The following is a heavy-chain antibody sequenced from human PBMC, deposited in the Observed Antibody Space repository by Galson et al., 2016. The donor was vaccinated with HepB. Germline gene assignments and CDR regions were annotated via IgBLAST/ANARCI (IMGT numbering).Heavy chain of an antibody. D-gene: IGHD2-15*01. CDR3: ARDREECYLDALDI. CDR2: VYYTRFA. Sequence: APMSLTCAVSGSSISTYYSSWIRQTPGKGLEWPGYVYYTRFANYIPSLKSRLTISVDTSKNQLSLTLRSVTSADTAVYYCARDREECYLDALDIWGQGTMVTVSS. V-gene: IGHV4-59*01. CDR1: GSSISTYY. J-gene: IGHJ3*02.